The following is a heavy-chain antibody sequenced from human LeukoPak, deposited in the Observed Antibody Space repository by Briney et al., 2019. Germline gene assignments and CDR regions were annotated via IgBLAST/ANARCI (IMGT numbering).Heavy chain of an antibody. Sequence: GESLKISXKGSGYSFTSYWIGWVRQMPGKGLEWMGIIYPGDSDTRYSPSFQGQVTISADKSISTAYLQWSSLKASDTAMYYFARSRLTIDYYYYYMDVWGKGTTVTVSS. D-gene: IGHD5-24*01. J-gene: IGHJ6*03. CDR3: ARSRLTIDYYYYYMDV. CDR1: GYSFTSYW. CDR2: IYPGDSDT. V-gene: IGHV5-51*01.